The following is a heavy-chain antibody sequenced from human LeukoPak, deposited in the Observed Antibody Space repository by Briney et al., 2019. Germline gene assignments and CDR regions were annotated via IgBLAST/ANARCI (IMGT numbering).Heavy chain of an antibody. J-gene: IGHJ4*02. CDR1: GFTFSSYW. D-gene: IGHD1-26*01. CDR3: ARGYSGSY. CDR2: IKQDGSEK. Sequence: PGGSLRLSGVASGFTFSSYWMSWVRQAPGKGLEWVANIKQDGSEKYYVDSVKGRFTISRDNAKNSLYLQMNSLRAEDTAVYYCARGYSGSYWGQGTLVTVSS. V-gene: IGHV3-7*01.